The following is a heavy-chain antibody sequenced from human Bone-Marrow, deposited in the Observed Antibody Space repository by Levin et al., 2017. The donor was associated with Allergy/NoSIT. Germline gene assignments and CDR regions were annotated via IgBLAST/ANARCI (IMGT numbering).Heavy chain of an antibody. J-gene: IGHJ4*02. Sequence: GASVKVSCKASGYTFTGYYMHWVRQAPGQGLEWMGWINPKSGGTNYVPKFQGRVTMTRDTSISTVYMEMNSLRFDDTAVYYCARDPASHDDFLTAYYNDHWGQGTLVTVSS. V-gene: IGHV1-2*02. CDR1: GYTFTGYY. CDR3: ARDPASHDDFLTAYYNDH. D-gene: IGHD3-9*01. CDR2: INPKSGGT.